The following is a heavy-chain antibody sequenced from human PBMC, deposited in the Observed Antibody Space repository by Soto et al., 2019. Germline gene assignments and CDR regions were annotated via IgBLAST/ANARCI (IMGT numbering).Heavy chain of an antibody. J-gene: IGHJ1*01. Sequence: ASVKVSCKASGYTFTSYGISWVRQAPGQGLEWMGWISAYNGNTNYAQKLQGRVTMTTDTSTSTAYMELRSLRSDDTAVYYCARDRRYCSGGSCYSGGEYFQHWGQGTLVTVSS. V-gene: IGHV1-18*01. D-gene: IGHD2-15*01. CDR3: ARDRRYCSGGSCYSGGEYFQH. CDR1: GYTFTSYG. CDR2: ISAYNGNT.